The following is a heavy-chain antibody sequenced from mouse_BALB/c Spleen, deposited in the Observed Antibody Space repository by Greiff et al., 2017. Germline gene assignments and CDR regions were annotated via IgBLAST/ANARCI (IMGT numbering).Heavy chain of an antibody. D-gene: IGHD2-10*01. Sequence: EVKLMESGGGLVQPGGSLKLSCAASGFTFSSYGMSWVRQTPDKRLELVATINSNGGSTYYPDSVKGRFTISRDNAKNTLYLQMSSLKSEDTAMYYCARAAYYGNYEDYWGQGTTLTVSS. CDR2: INSNGGST. J-gene: IGHJ2*01. CDR1: GFTFSSYG. V-gene: IGHV5-6-3*01. CDR3: ARAAYYGNYEDY.